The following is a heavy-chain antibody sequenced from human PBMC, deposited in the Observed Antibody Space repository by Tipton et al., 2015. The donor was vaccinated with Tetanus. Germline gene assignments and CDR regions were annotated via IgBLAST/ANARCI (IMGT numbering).Heavy chain of an antibody. V-gene: IGHV3-53*01. CDR1: GFTVSSNY. Sequence: SLRLSCAASGFTVSSNYMSWVRQAPGKGLEWVSVIYSGGSTYYADSVKGRFTISRDNSKNTLYLQMNSLRAEDTAVYYCARGSPAPGYSSGWFDYWGQGTLVTVSS. J-gene: IGHJ4*02. CDR2: IYSGGST. CDR3: ARGSPAPGYSSGWFDY. D-gene: IGHD6-19*01.